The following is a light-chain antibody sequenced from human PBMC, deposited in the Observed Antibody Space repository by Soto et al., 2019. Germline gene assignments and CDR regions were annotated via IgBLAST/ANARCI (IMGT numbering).Light chain of an antibody. J-gene: IGKJ2*01. CDR1: QSITSW. V-gene: IGKV1-5*01. CDR2: DAS. CDR3: QQYNSYAT. Sequence: IQMTQSPCTRSASVGDRVTITCRASQSITSWLAWYQQKPGNAPKLLIYDASNYESGVTSRFSGSGSGTEFTLTISSLQPDDFATYYCQQYNSYATFGQGTKLEIK.